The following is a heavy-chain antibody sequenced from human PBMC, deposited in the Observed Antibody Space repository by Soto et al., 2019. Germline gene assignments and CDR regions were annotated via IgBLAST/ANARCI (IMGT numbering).Heavy chain of an antibody. D-gene: IGHD1-26*01. CDR1: GFTFSTYA. CDR3: AKALGASYPESRVFDV. V-gene: IGHV3-23*01. J-gene: IGHJ4*01. CDR2: ITDSGANR. Sequence: VQLLESGGGLVQPGGSLRLSCAASGFTFSTYAMNWVRQAPGEGLEWLSTITDSGANRLYANSVKGRFTMSRDNSKNTLYLQMNSMRVEDTAIYYCAKALGASYPESRVFDVWGHGTRVTVSS.